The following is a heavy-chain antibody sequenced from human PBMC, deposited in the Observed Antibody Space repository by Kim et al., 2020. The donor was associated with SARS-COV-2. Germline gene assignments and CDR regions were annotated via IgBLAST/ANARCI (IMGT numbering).Heavy chain of an antibody. CDR2: IKSDGSSK. J-gene: IGHJ3*02. CDR1: EFTFSNYW. Sequence: GGSLRLSCVASEFTFSNYWMHWVRQMPGQGLEWVSRIKSDGSSKDYADSVKGRFRITRDNAWNKMYLEMNGLRVEDTAVYYCARELKIDPSSPRQYDALDMWGQGTMVTVSS. D-gene: IGHD4-4*01. CDR3: ARELKIDPSSPRQYDALDM. V-gene: IGHV3-74*01.